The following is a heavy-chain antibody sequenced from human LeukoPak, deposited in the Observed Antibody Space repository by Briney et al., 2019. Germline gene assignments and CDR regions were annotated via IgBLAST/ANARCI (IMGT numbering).Heavy chain of an antibody. Sequence: PSETLSLTCAVYGGSFSGYYWSWIRQPPGKGLECIGEINHSGSTNYNPSLKSRVTISVDTSKNQFSLKLSSVTAADTAVYYCARGGDDYVWGSYRYFDYWGQGTLVTVSS. CDR1: GGSFSGYY. J-gene: IGHJ4*02. D-gene: IGHD3-16*02. V-gene: IGHV4-34*01. CDR2: INHSGST. CDR3: ARGGDDYVWGSYRYFDY.